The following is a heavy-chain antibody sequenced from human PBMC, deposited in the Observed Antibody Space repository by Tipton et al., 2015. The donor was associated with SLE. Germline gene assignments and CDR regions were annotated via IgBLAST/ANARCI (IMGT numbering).Heavy chain of an antibody. CDR3: ARGGYSSGWYGDYFVY. V-gene: IGHV4-59*01. D-gene: IGHD6-19*01. Sequence: LRLSCAASGFIFSDYAMAWVRQAPGKGLEWIGYISYSGSTNYSPSLKSRVTISLDTSKTQFSLKLRSVTAADTAIYYCARGGYSSGWYGDYFVYCGQGTLVTVSS. CDR2: ISYSGST. CDR1: GFIFSDYA. J-gene: IGHJ4*02.